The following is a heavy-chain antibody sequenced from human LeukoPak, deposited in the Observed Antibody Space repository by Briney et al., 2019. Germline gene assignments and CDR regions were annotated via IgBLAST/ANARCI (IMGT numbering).Heavy chain of an antibody. CDR1: GFTFSSYE. CDR2: ISSSGSTI. V-gene: IGHV3-48*03. CDR3: ARDSSGYYWAAENFDY. J-gene: IGHJ4*02. Sequence: GGSLRLSCAASGFTFSSYEMNWVRQAPGKGLEWVSYISSSGSTIYYADSVKGRFTISRDNAKNSLHLQMNSLRAEDTAVYYCARDSSGYYWAAENFDYWGQGTLVTVSS. D-gene: IGHD3-22*01.